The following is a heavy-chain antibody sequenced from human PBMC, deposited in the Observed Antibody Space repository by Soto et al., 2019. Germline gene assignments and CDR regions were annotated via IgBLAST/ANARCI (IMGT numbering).Heavy chain of an antibody. V-gene: IGHV4-34*01. CDR1: GGSFSGYY. J-gene: IGHJ5*02. D-gene: IGHD6-13*01. CDR3: AGSSWAGSWFDP. Sequence: PSETLSLTCADYGGSFSGYYWSWIRQPPGKGLEWIGEINHSGSTNYNPSLKSRVTISVDTSKNQFSLKLSSVTAADTAVYYCAGSSWAGSWFDPWGQGTLVTVSS. CDR2: INHSGST.